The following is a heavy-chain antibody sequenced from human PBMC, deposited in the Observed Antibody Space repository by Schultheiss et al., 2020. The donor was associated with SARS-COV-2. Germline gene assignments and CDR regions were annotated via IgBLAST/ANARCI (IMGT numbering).Heavy chain of an antibody. D-gene: IGHD1-26*01. CDR2: ISYDGSSK. J-gene: IGHJ5*02. CDR3: ARVQYSGSYNWFDP. CDR1: GFAFSNYG. V-gene: IGHV3-30*03. Sequence: GLLRLSCAASGFAFSNYGMHWVRQAPGKGLEWVAVISYDGSSKYYAASVKGRFTISRDNSKNTLYLQMNSLRAEDTAVYYCARVQYSGSYNWFDPWGQGTLVTVSS.